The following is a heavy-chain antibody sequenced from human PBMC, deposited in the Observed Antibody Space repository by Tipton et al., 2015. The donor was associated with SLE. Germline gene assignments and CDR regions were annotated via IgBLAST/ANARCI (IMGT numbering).Heavy chain of an antibody. Sequence: QSGAEVKKPGASVKVSCKASGYTFTSYDINWVRQATGQGLEWMGWMNPNSGNTGYEQKFQGRVTMTRNTSISTAYMELSSLRSEDTAVYYCARSQKPTGVTRFRCFDLWVRGTLVTVSS. CDR1: GYTFTSYD. CDR2: MNPNSGNT. D-gene: IGHD4-23*01. CDR3: ARSQKPTGVTRFRCFDL. V-gene: IGHV1-8*01. J-gene: IGHJ2*01.